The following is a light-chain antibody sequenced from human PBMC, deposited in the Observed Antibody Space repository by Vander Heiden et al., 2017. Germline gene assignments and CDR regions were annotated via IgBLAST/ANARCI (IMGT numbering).Light chain of an antibody. CDR1: PGIGNY. V-gene: IGKV1-27*01. J-gene: IGKJ2*01. CDR3: QRYNSAPYT. Sequence: DIQMTQSPSSLSASVGDRVTITCRASPGIGNYLAWYQQKPGKLPKLLIYAASTLQSGVPSRFSGSGSGTDFTLTISSLQPEDVGTYYCQRYNSAPYTFGQGTKLEIK. CDR2: AAS.